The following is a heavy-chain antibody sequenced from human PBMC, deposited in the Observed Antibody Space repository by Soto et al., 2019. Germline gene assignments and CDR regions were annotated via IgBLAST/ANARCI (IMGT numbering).Heavy chain of an antibody. J-gene: IGHJ4*02. CDR2: ISSSSSTI. D-gene: IGHD3-22*01. Sequence: PGGSLRLSCAASGFTFITYSMNWVLQAPWKGLEWVSYISSSSSTIFYTDSVKGRFTVSRDNAKNSLYLQMNSLRAEDTAVYYCARPTHYYDSSGPPAYWGQGTLVTVSS. CDR3: ARPTHYYDSSGPPAY. V-gene: IGHV3-48*01. CDR1: GFTFITYS.